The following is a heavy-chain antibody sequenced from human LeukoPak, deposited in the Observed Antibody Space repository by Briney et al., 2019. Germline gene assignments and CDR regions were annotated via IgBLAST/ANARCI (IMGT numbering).Heavy chain of an antibody. J-gene: IGHJ5*02. D-gene: IGHD2-2*01. CDR1: GYTFTSYD. CDR3: ARAGGGYRLMNEDIVVVPAARGGWFDP. V-gene: IGHV1-8*01. CDR2: MNPNSGNT. Sequence: GASVKVSCKASGYTFTSYDINWVRQATGQGLEWMGWMNPNSGNTGYAQKFQGRVTMTRNTSISTAYMELSSLRSEDTAVYYCARAGGGYRLMNEDIVVVPAARGGWFDPWGQGTLVTVSS.